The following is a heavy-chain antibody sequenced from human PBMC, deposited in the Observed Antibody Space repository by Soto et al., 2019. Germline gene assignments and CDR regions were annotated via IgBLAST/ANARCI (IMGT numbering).Heavy chain of an antibody. CDR2: ISTRSSYM. D-gene: IGHD3-3*01. J-gene: IGHJ5*02. CDR1: GFIFSSYS. Sequence: GGSLRLSCVASGFIFSSYSMNWDRQAPGKGLEWVSYISTRSSYMYYADSVKGRFTISRDDAKNSVFLQMSSLRADDTAVYYCARDFNDLWSGNYPNRLDPWGQGTLVTVSS. V-gene: IGHV3-21*01. CDR3: ARDFNDLWSGNYPNRLDP.